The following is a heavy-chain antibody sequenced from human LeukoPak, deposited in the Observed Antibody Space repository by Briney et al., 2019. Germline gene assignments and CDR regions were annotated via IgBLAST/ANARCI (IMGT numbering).Heavy chain of an antibody. CDR3: AKDLIYSSSWSDN. D-gene: IGHD6-13*01. Sequence: GGSLRLSCAASGFTFDDYGMSWVRQAPGKGLEWVSGINWNGGSTGYADSVKGRFTISRDNSKNTLYLQMNSLRAEDTAVYYCAKDLIYSSSWSDNWGQGTLVTVSS. V-gene: IGHV3-20*04. J-gene: IGHJ1*01. CDR1: GFTFDDYG. CDR2: INWNGGST.